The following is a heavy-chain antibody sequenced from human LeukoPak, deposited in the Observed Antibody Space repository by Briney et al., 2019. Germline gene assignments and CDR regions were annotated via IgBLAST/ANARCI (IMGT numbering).Heavy chain of an antibody. V-gene: IGHV3-7*01. Sequence: GGSLRLSCAASGFTFSSYWMHWVRQAPGKGLEWVANIKQDGSEKYYVDSVKGRFTISRDNAKNSLYLQMNSLRAEDTAVYYCASSGIAVAGTMHYWGQGTLVTVSS. CDR3: ASSGIAVAGTMHY. D-gene: IGHD6-19*01. CDR1: GFTFSSYW. J-gene: IGHJ4*02. CDR2: IKQDGSEK.